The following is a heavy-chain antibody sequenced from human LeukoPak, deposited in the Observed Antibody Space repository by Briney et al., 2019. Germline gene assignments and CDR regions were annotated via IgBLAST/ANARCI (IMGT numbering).Heavy chain of an antibody. CDR1: GFTFSIYT. CDR3: ARDLAYYYDSSYD. CDR2: IDSSSYNI. V-gene: IGHV3-21*01. J-gene: IGHJ4*02. D-gene: IGHD3-22*01. Sequence: KPGGSRRLSCAASGFTFSIYTMNWVRQAPGKGLEWVSSIDSSSYNIYYADSVKGRFTISRDNAQSSVYLQMSSLRAEDTAVYFCARDLAYYYDSSYDWGQGTLVTVSS.